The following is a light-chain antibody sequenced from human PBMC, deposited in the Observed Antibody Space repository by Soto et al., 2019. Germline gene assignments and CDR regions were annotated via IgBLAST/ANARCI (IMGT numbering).Light chain of an antibody. CDR2: GAS. J-gene: IGKJ3*01. CDR3: QQYNNWPQT. CDR1: QSVSSN. V-gene: IGKV3-15*01. Sequence: EIVMTQSPATLSVSPGERATLSCRASQSVSSNLAWYQQKPGQAPRLLIYGASTRATGIPARFSGSGSGTEFTLTISSLQSEDFAVYYWQQYNNWPQTFGRGTNVDI.